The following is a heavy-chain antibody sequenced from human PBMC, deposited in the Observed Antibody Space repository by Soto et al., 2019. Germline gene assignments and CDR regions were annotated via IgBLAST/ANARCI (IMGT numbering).Heavy chain of an antibody. D-gene: IGHD3-10*01. CDR3: ARGAHGSGSPNWFDP. Sequence: GASVKVSCKASGGTFSSYAISWVRQAPGQGLEWMGGIIPIFGTANYAQKFQGRVTITADESTSTAYMELSSLRSEDTAVYYCARGAHGSGSPNWFDPWGQGTLVTVSS. CDR1: GGTFSSYA. V-gene: IGHV1-69*13. CDR2: IIPIFGTA. J-gene: IGHJ5*02.